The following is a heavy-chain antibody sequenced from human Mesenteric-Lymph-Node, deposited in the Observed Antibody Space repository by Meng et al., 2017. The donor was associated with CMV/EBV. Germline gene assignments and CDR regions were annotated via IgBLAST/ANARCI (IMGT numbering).Heavy chain of an antibody. V-gene: IGHV4-34*01. D-gene: IGHD6-6*01. Sequence: SETLSLTCAVYGGSSSGYYWSWTRQLPGKGLEWIGEINHSGSTNYNPSLKSRVTISVDTSKNQFSLRLSSVTAADTAVYYCARGRWSIAARRGYYFDDWGQGTMVTVSS. CDR3: ARGRWSIAARRGYYFDD. CDR2: INHSGST. CDR1: GGSSSGYY. J-gene: IGHJ4*02.